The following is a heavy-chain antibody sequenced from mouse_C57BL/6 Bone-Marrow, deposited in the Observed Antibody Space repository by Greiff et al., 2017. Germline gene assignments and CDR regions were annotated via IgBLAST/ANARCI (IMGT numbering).Heavy chain of an antibody. CDR2: IYPRSGNT. Sequence: VQLVESGAELARPGASVKLSCKASGYTFTSYGISWVKQRTGQGLEWIGEIYPRSGNTYYNEKFKGKATLTADKSSSTAYMELRSLTSEDSAVYFCARGIYYDFTWCAYWGQGTLVTVSA. CDR3: ARGIYYDFTWCAY. V-gene: IGHV1-81*01. CDR1: GYTFTSYG. J-gene: IGHJ3*01. D-gene: IGHD2-4*01.